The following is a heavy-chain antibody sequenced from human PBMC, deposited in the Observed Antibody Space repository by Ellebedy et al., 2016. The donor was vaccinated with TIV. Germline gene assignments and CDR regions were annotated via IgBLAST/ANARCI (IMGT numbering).Heavy chain of an antibody. J-gene: IGHJ4*02. D-gene: IGHD2-15*01. CDR2: IYNSGTT. CDR1: GGSISSYY. Sequence: SETLSLTXTVSGGSISSYYWSWIRQPPGKGLEWIGYIYNSGTTNYNPSLKSRVTISVDTSKNQFSLKLNSVTAADTAVYYCARIGSYSVRDWGQGTLVTASS. CDR3: ARIGSYSVRD. V-gene: IGHV4-59*01.